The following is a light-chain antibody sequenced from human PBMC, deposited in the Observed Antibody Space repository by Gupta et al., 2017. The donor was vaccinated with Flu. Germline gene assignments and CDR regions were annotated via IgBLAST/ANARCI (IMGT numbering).Light chain of an antibody. CDR2: LGS. Sequence: VTPGEPASISCRSSQSLLHSNGYNYLDWYLQKPGQSPQLLIYLGSNRASGVPDRFSGSGSGTDFTLKISRVEAEDVGVYYCMQALQTPYTFGQGTKLEIK. J-gene: IGKJ2*01. V-gene: IGKV2-28*01. CDR3: MQALQTPYT. CDR1: QSLLHSNGYNY.